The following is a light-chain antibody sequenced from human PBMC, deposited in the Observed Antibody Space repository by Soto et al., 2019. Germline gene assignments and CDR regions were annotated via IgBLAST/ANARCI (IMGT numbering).Light chain of an antibody. CDR2: QVS. CDR1: QSLVNSDGSTY. Sequence: DVVMTQSPLSLPVTLGQPASISCRSSQSLVNSDGSTYLNWLQQRPGQSPRRLIYQVSKRDSGVTDRFSGSRSRTDFSLKSSRVEAEDVGVYYCMEATHSPPYTFGQGTNLEIK. V-gene: IGKV2-30*01. CDR3: MEATHSPPYT. J-gene: IGKJ2*01.